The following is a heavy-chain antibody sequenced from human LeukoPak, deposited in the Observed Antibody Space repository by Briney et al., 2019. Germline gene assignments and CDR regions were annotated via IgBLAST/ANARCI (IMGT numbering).Heavy chain of an antibody. Sequence: GGSLRLSCAASGFTFSRYGMHWVRQAPGKGLEWVAVISYDGSNKYYADSVKGRFTISRDNAKNSLYLQMNSLRAEDTAVYYCARVIGGATPYYFDYWGQGTLVTVSS. J-gene: IGHJ4*02. CDR1: GFTFSRYG. CDR3: ARVIGGATPYYFDY. D-gene: IGHD1-26*01. V-gene: IGHV3-30*03. CDR2: ISYDGSNK.